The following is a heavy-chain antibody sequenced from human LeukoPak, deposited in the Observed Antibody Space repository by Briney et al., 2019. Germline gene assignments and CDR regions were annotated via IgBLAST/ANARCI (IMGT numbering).Heavy chain of an antibody. CDR2: INSDGSST. J-gene: IGHJ4*02. V-gene: IGHV3-74*01. CDR3: ARDPGPAGWFDY. D-gene: IGHD2-2*01. CDR1: GFTFSSYW. Sequence: GGSLRLSCAASGFTFSSYWMHWVRQAPGKGLVWVSRINSDGSSTSYADFVKGRFTISRDNAKNTLYLQMNSLRADDTAVYYCARDPGPAGWFDYWGQGTLVTVSS.